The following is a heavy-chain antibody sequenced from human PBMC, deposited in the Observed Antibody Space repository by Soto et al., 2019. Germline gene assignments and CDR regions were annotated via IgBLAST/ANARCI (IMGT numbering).Heavy chain of an antibody. J-gene: IGHJ4*02. CDR3: AGDYYDSSGYAYLGFYY. Sequence: GGSLRLSCAASGFTFSSYSMNWVRQAPGKGLEWVSYISSSSSTIYYADSVKGRFTISRDNAKNSLYLQMNSLRAEDTAVYYCAGDYYDSSGYAYLGFYYWGQGTLVTVSS. D-gene: IGHD3-22*01. V-gene: IGHV3-48*01. CDR2: ISSSSSTI. CDR1: GFTFSSYS.